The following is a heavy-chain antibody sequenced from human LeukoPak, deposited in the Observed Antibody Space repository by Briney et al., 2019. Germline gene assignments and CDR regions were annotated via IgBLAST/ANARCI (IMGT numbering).Heavy chain of an antibody. CDR3: AKGPCTNGVCYAYYFDY. J-gene: IGHJ4*02. CDR1: GFTFDDYA. Sequence: GGSLRLSCAASGFTFDDYAMHWVRQASGKGLEWVSLISGDGGSTYFADSVKGRFTISRDNSKNSLYLQMNSLRTEDTALYYCAKGPCTNGVCYAYYFDYWGQGTLVTVSS. D-gene: IGHD2-8*01. CDR2: ISGDGGST. V-gene: IGHV3-43*02.